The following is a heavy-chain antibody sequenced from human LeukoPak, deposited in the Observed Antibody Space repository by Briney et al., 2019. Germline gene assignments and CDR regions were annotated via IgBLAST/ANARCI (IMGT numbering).Heavy chain of an antibody. D-gene: IGHD3-3*01. V-gene: IGHV1-18*01. Sequence: GASVKVSCKASGYTFTSYDINWVRQATGQGLEWMGWISAYNGNTNYAQKLQGRVTMTTDTSTSTAYMELRSLRSDDTAVYYCARAHPITSPLDYWGQGTLVTVSS. J-gene: IGHJ4*02. CDR2: ISAYNGNT. CDR3: ARAHPITSPLDY. CDR1: GYTFTSYD.